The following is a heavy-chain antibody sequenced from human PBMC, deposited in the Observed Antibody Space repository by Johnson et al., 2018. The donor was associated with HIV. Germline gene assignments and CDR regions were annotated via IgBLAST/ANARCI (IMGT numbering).Heavy chain of an antibody. D-gene: IGHD7-27*01. V-gene: IGHV3-30*14. CDR2: ISYDGSDK. Sequence: QGQLVESGGGVVQPGRSLRLSCVASRFTFSSFAMHWVRQAPGKGLEWVAVISYDGSDKYSADSVKGRFTISRDNSKNTLYLQMNSLRAEDTAVYYCARDPSTQDSRLTGDFGAFDIWGQGTMVIVSS. J-gene: IGHJ3*02. CDR1: RFTFSSFA. CDR3: ARDPSTQDSRLTGDFGAFDI.